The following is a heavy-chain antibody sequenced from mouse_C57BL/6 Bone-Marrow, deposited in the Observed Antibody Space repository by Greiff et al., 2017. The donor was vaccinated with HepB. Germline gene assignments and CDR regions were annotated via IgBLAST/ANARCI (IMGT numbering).Heavy chain of an antibody. CDR3: TTWIYYGYVFYYAMDY. J-gene: IGHJ4*01. Sequence: EVQLQQSGAELVRPGASVKLSCTASGFNIKDYYMHWVKQRPEQSLEWIGRIDPEDGDTDYAPKFQGKATMTADTSSNTAYLQLSSLTSEDTAVYYCTTWIYYGYVFYYAMDYWGQGTSVTVSS. CDR1: GFNIKDYY. CDR2: IDPEDGDT. D-gene: IGHD2-2*01. V-gene: IGHV14-1*01.